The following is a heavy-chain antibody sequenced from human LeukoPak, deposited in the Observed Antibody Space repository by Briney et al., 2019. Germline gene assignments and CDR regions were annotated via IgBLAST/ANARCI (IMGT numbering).Heavy chain of an antibody. V-gene: IGHV3-15*01. J-gene: IGHJ3*02. D-gene: IGHD2-15*01. CDR2: IKSKTDGGTT. CDR1: GFTFSNAW. Sequence: PGRSLRLSCAASGFTFSNAWMSWVRQAPGDGLEWVGRIKSKTDGGTTDYAAPVKGRFTISRDDSKNTLYLQMNSLKTEDTAVYYCTTDGEYCSGGSCYGGAFDIWGQGTMVTVSS. CDR3: TTDGEYCSGGSCYGGAFDI.